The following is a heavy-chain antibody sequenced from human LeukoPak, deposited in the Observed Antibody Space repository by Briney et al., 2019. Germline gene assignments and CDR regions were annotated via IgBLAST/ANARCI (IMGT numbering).Heavy chain of an antibody. CDR2: TYYRSKWYN. CDR3: ARSGSGGWIDY. Sequence: SQTLSLTCAIPGDSVSSNSAAWNWMRQSPSRGLEWLGRTYYRSKWYNGYAVFVKSRISVNPDTSKNQFSLQLNSVTPEDTAVYYCARSGSGGWIDYWGQGTLVTVSS. J-gene: IGHJ4*02. D-gene: IGHD6-19*01. CDR1: GDSVSSNSAA. V-gene: IGHV6-1*01.